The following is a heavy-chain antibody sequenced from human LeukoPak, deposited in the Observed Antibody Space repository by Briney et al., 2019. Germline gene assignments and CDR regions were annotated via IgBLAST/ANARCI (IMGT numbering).Heavy chain of an antibody. CDR1: GFTFSSYA. Sequence: GGSLRLSCAASGFTFSSYAMSWVRQAPGKGLEWVSAISGSGGSTYYADSVKGRFTISRDNPKNTLYLQMNSLRAEDTAVYYCAKSPRDIVVLYYGMDVWGQGTTVTVSS. D-gene: IGHD2-2*01. V-gene: IGHV3-23*01. CDR2: ISGSGGST. J-gene: IGHJ6*02. CDR3: AKSPRDIVVLYYGMDV.